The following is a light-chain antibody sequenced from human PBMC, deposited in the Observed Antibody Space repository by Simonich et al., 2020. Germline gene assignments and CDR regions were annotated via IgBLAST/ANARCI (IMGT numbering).Light chain of an antibody. CDR2: STN. CDR3: VLYMGSGIWV. J-gene: IGLJ3*02. CDR1: SGSVSTSYY. V-gene: IGLV8-61*01. Sequence: QTVVTQEPSFSVSPGGTVTLTFGLSSGSVSTSYYPSWYQQTPGQAPRTIIYSTNTRSAGVPDRFSGSILGNKAALTITGAQADDESDYYCVLYMGSGIWVFGGGTKLTVL.